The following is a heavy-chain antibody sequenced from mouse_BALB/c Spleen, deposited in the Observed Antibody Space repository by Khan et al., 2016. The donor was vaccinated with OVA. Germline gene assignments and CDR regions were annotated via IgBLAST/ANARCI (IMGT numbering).Heavy chain of an antibody. J-gene: IGHJ4*01. Sequence: QVQLKESGPGLVAPSQNLSITCTVSGFSLSDYDVSWIRQPPGKGLEWLGVIWSGGSTYYNSALKSRLSISKDNSKSQVFLTMSSLQSDDTAMFYCAKGVWSYYYTLDYWGQGTSVTVSS. CDR1: GFSLSDYD. CDR2: IWSGGST. V-gene: IGHV2-6-5*01. CDR3: AKGVWSYYYTLDY.